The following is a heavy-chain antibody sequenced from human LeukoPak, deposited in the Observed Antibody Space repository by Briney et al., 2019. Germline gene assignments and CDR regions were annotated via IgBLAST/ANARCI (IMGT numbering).Heavy chain of an antibody. CDR3: ARVAAVAGLASNFDY. D-gene: IGHD6-19*01. Sequence: SETLSLTCTVSGGSISSYYWSWIRQPPGKGLEWIGYIYYSGSTNYNPSLKSRVTISVDTPRNQFSLNLSSLTAADTAVYYCARVAAVAGLASNFDYWGQGTLVTVSS. J-gene: IGHJ4*02. CDR1: GGSISSYY. CDR2: IYYSGST. V-gene: IGHV4-59*01.